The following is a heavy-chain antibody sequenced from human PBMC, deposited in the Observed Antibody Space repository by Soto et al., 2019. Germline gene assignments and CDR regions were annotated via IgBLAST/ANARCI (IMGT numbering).Heavy chain of an antibody. CDR1: GFAFSTYA. Sequence: EVQVLESGGGLVQPGGSLRLSCAASGFAFSTYALSWVRQAPGKGLEWVSGISGSGDNRYYADSVKGRFTISRDNSKNTVYLQMNSLKVEDTATYHCAKPSYTFGVVIVGAFDYWGQGALVTVSS. CDR2: ISGSGDNR. D-gene: IGHD3-3*01. CDR3: AKPSYTFGVVIVGAFDY. V-gene: IGHV3-23*01. J-gene: IGHJ4*02.